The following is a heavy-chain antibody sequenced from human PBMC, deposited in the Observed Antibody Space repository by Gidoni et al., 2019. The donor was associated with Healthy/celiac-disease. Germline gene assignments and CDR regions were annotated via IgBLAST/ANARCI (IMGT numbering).Heavy chain of an antibody. J-gene: IGHJ5*02. V-gene: IGHV3-49*04. CDR3: TRGADSGSGWYWEEDNWFDP. CDR1: GFTFGAYA. Sequence: EVQLVESGGGLVQPGRSLRLSCTASGFTFGAYAMSWVRQAPGKGLEWVSFIRSKAYGGKTEYAASVKGRFTISRDDSKSIAYLQMNSLKTEDTAVYYCTRGADSGSGWYWEEDNWFDPWGQGTLVTVSS. D-gene: IGHD6-19*01. CDR2: IRSKAYGGKT.